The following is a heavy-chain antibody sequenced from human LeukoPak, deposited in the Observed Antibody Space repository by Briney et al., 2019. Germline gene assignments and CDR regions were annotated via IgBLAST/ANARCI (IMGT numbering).Heavy chain of an antibody. D-gene: IGHD2-15*01. Sequence: SETLSLTCTVSGYSISNGYYWGWIRRPPGKGLEWIGTTYHSGTSYYNPSLKSRVTISVDTSKNQFSLKLSSVTAADTAVYYCAKSVVAATRRAFDIWGQGTMVTVSS. CDR2: TYHSGTS. V-gene: IGHV4-38-2*02. CDR1: GYSISNGYY. J-gene: IGHJ3*02. CDR3: AKSVVAATRRAFDI.